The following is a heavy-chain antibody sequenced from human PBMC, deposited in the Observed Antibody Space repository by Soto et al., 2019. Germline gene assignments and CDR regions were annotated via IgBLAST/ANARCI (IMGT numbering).Heavy chain of an antibody. CDR1: GRSVTSGGYY. Sequence: QVQLQESGPRLVKPSQTLSLTCTVSGRSVTSGGYYWTWIRQHPGRGLEWIGYIYHIGRPSYNPSLESRVTISLDTSKTQFSLNLTAVTAADTAIYYCVRGRALDSSGHWFDTWGQGILVTVSS. CDR3: VRGRALDSSGHWFDT. V-gene: IGHV4-31*03. CDR2: IYHIGRP. J-gene: IGHJ5*02. D-gene: IGHD6-19*01.